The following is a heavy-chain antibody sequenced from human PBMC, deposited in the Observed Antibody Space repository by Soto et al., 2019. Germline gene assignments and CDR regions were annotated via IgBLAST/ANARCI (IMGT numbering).Heavy chain of an antibody. CDR2: IYHSGST. CDR1: GGSISSGGYS. CDR3: AALSSSGYSAYYYGMDV. V-gene: IGHV4-30-2*01. Sequence: QLQLQESGSGLVKPSQTLSLTCAVSGGSISSGGYSWSWIRQPPGKGLEWIGYIYHSGSTYYNPSLKSRVTITVDRSKNPFSLKLSSVTAADTAVYYCAALSSSGYSAYYYGMDVWGQGTTVTVSS. D-gene: IGHD3-22*01. J-gene: IGHJ6*02.